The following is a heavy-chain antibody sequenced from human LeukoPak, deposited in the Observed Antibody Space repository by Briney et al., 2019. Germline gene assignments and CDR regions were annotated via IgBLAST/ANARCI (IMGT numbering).Heavy chain of an antibody. V-gene: IGHV3-33*01. CDR1: GFTFSSYG. J-gene: IGHJ4*02. D-gene: IGHD3-3*01. CDR2: IWYDGSNK. CDR3: AREGDFWSGYQYFDY. Sequence: GGSLRLSCAASGFTFSSYGMHWVRQAPGKGLEWVAVIWYDGSNKYYADSVKGRFTISRDNAKNSLYLQMNSLRAEDTAVYYCAREGDFWSGYQYFDYWGQGTLVTVSS.